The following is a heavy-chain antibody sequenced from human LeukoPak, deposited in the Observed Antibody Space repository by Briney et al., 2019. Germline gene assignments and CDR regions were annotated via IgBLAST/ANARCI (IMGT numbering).Heavy chain of an antibody. Sequence: GGSLRLSCAASGFTFSSYSMNWVRQAPGKGLEWVSSIFSSSRLIFYADSVKGRFPISRDNAKNSLYLQMNSLRAEDTAVYYCARDYYGSGRYCYDYWGQGTLVTVSS. CDR1: GFTFSSYS. CDR3: ARDYYGSGRYCYDY. CDR2: IFSSSRLI. D-gene: IGHD3-10*01. J-gene: IGHJ4*02. V-gene: IGHV3-21*06.